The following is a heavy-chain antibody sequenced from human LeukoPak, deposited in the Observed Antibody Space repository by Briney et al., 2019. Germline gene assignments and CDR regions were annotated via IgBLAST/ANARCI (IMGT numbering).Heavy chain of an antibody. CDR2: INPNSGGT. CDR3: ARLYDYSDY. CDR1: GYTFTGYY. Sequence: ASVEVSCKASGYTFTGYYMHWVRQAPGQGLEWMGWINPNSGGTNYAQKFQGRVTMTRDTSISTAYMELSRLRSEDTAVYYCARLYDYSDYWGQGTLVTVSS. V-gene: IGHV1-2*02. D-gene: IGHD5-12*01. J-gene: IGHJ4*02.